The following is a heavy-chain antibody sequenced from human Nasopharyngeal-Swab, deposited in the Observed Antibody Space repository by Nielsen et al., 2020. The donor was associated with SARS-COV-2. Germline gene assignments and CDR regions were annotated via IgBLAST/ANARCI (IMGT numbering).Heavy chain of an antibody. V-gene: IGHV3-74*03. CDR2: IKSDGSSI. CDR1: GFTFSSYW. CDR3: ARAYYFDS. J-gene: IGHJ4*02. Sequence: GGSLRLSCAASGFTFSSYWMHWVRQAPGEWLVWVSPIKSDGSSIMYADSVKGLFSISRDNAKTTLYLQMNSLRAEDTAVYYCARAYYFDSWGQGTLVTVSS.